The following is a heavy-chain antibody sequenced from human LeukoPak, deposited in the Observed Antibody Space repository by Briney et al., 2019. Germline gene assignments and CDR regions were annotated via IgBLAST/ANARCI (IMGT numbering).Heavy chain of an antibody. D-gene: IGHD3-9*01. V-gene: IGHV1-18*01. J-gene: IGHJ6*02. CDR3: ARDTLLRYFDWLLRTQYYYYGMDV. CDR2: ISAYNGNT. Sequence: ASVKVSCKAPGYTFTHYHVSWVRQAPGQGLEWMGRISAYNGNTDFAQKFQGRVILTTDTPTSTAYMELRSLRSDGTAVYYCARDTLLRYFDWLLRTQYYYYGMDVWGQGTTVTVSS. CDR1: GYTFTHYH.